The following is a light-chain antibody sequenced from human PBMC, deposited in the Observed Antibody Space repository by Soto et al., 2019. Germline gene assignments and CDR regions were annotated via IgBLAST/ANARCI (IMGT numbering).Light chain of an antibody. V-gene: IGKV1-33*01. CDR1: QDISNY. Sequence: DIQMTQSPSSLSASVGDRVTITCQASQDISNYLNWYQQKPGKAPKLLIYDASNLETGVPSRFNRSGSGTDFTFTISSRQPEDIATYYCQQYDNLPLTLGGGTKVELK. CDR3: QQYDNLPLT. CDR2: DAS. J-gene: IGKJ4*01.